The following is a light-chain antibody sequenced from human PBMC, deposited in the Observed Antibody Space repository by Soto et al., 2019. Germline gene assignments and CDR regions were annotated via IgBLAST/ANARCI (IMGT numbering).Light chain of an antibody. J-gene: IGKJ2*01. Sequence: EIVLTQSPGTLSLSPGERATLSCRASQSVSSSYLAWYQQKAGQAPRLLIYGASSRATGIPDRFSGSGSGTDFTLTISRLEPEDFAVDYCQQYGSSPYTFGQGTKLEIK. V-gene: IGKV3-20*01. CDR2: GAS. CDR1: QSVSSSY. CDR3: QQYGSSPYT.